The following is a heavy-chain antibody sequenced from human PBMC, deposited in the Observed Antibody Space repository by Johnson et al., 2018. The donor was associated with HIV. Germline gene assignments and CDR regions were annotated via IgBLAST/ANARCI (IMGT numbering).Heavy chain of an antibody. Sequence: QVQLVESGGGVVQPGRSLRLSCAASGFMFSSFAMHWVRQAPGKGLEWVAVISYDGSNKYYVDSVKGRFTISRDNSKNTLYLQMNSLRAEDTAVYYCAKGPQGIATPDAFDIWGQGTMVTVSS. CDR2: ISYDGSNK. D-gene: IGHD2-21*01. CDR1: GFMFSSFA. J-gene: IGHJ3*02. CDR3: AKGPQGIATPDAFDI. V-gene: IGHV3-30*18.